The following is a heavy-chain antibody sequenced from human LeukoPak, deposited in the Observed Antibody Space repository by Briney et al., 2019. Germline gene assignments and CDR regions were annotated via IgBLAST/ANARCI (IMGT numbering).Heavy chain of an antibody. CDR3: ATVPTVPTYYDFWSGYYDY. Sequence: ASVKISCKVSGYTFTDDYMHWVQQAPGKGLEWMGLVDPEDGETIYAEKFQGRVTITADTSTDTAYGELSSLRSEDTAVYYCATVPTVPTYYDFWSGYYDYWGQGTLVTVSS. CDR2: VDPEDGET. J-gene: IGHJ4*02. V-gene: IGHV1-69-2*01. CDR1: GYTFTDDY. D-gene: IGHD3-3*01.